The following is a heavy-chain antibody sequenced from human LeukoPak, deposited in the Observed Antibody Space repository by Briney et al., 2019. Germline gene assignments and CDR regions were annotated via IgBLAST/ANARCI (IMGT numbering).Heavy chain of an antibody. CDR3: AKEVVVITLGRFYFDY. CDR2: ISSGGGST. J-gene: IGHJ4*02. D-gene: IGHD3-22*01. CDR1: RFTFSNYG. Sequence: GGSLRLSCAASRFTFSNYGMNWVRQAPGKGLEWVSAISSGGGSTYYSDSVKGRFTISRDNSRNTLYLQINSLRAEDTAVYYCAKEVVVITLGRFYFDYWGQGTLVTVSS. V-gene: IGHV3-23*01.